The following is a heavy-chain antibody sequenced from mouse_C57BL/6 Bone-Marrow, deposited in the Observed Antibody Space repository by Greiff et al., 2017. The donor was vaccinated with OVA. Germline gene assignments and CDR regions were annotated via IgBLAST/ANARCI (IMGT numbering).Heavy chain of an antibody. Sequence: QVQLQQSGPELVKPGASVKISCKASGYAFSSSWMNWVKQRPGKGLEWIGRIYPGDGDTNYNGKFKGKATLTADKSSSTAYMQLSSLTSEDSAVYFCARSFYYDSSWFAYWGQGTLVTVSA. V-gene: IGHV1-82*01. CDR3: ARSFYYDSSWFAY. J-gene: IGHJ3*01. D-gene: IGHD2-4*01. CDR2: IYPGDGDT. CDR1: GYAFSSSW.